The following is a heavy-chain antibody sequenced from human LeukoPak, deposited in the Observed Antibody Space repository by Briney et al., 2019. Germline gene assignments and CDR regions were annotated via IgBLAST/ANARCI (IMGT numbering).Heavy chain of an antibody. CDR2: ISSSSSYI. Sequence: GGSLRLSCAASGFTFSSYSMNWVRQAPGKGLEWVSSISSSSSYIYYADSVKGRFTISRDNAKNSLYLQMNSLRAEDTAVYYCAKGPYSSSWYYFDYWGQGTLVTVSS. V-gene: IGHV3-21*01. CDR3: AKGPYSSSWYYFDY. J-gene: IGHJ4*02. CDR1: GFTFSSYS. D-gene: IGHD6-13*01.